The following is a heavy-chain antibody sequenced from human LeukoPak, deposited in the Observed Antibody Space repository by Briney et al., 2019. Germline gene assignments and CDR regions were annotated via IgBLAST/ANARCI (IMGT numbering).Heavy chain of an antibody. Sequence: GGSLRLSCAASGFTFSSYNMNWVRQAPGKGLEWVSAISGSGGSTYYADSVKGRFTISRDNSKNTLYLQMNSLRAEDTAVYYCAKAKSSSSSNYFDYWGQGTLVTVSS. CDR1: GFTFSSYN. D-gene: IGHD6-13*01. CDR3: AKAKSSSSSNYFDY. J-gene: IGHJ4*02. V-gene: IGHV3-23*01. CDR2: ISGSGGST.